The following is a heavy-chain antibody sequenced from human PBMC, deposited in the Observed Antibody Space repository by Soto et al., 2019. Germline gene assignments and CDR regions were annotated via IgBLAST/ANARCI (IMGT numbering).Heavy chain of an antibody. J-gene: IGHJ3*01. V-gene: IGHV3-23*01. CDR3: VRRAITATNNWGAFDV. CDR1: WVTSSRVF. Sequence: GSMRRSCAASWVTSSRVFMKAVLQAGGDGLGWVSTVSPGGDVSHYTDSVKGRFTISRDNSRRTLHLQMDSLRAEDAAVYFCVRRAITATNNWGAFDVWGQGTVVTVSS. D-gene: IGHD1-20*01. CDR2: VSPGGDVS.